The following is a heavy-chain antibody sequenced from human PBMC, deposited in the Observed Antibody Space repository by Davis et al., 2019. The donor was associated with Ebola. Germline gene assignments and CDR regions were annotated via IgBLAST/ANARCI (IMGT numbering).Heavy chain of an antibody. CDR2: INPSGGST. V-gene: IGHV1-46*01. D-gene: IGHD6-19*01. Sequence: ASVKVSCKASGYTFTSYYMHWVRQAPGQRLEWMGIINPSGGSTSYAQKFQGRVTMARDTSTSTVYMELSSLRSEDTAVYYCARALAVAGTSGSWYFDLWGRGTLVTVSS. J-gene: IGHJ2*01. CDR3: ARALAVAGTSGSWYFDL. CDR1: GYTFTSYY.